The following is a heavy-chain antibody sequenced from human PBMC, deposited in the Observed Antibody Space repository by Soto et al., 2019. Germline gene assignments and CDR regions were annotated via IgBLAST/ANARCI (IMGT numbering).Heavy chain of an antibody. J-gene: IGHJ4*02. CDR3: ARDRAPGSGHKDHLGY. CDR1: GFTFSSYA. Sequence: GSLRLSCAASGFTFSSYAMHWVRQAPGKGLEYVSAISSNGGSTYYANSVKGRFTISRDNSKNTLYLQMGSLRAEDMAVYYCARDRAPGSGHKDHLGYWGQGTLVTV. CDR2: ISSNGGST. V-gene: IGHV3-64*01. D-gene: IGHD6-19*01.